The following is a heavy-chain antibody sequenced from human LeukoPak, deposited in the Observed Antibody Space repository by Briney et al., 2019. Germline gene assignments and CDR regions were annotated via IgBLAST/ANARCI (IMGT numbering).Heavy chain of an antibody. Sequence: SETLSLTCTVSGGSISSSSYYWSWIRQPPGKGLEWIGEINHSGSTNYNPSLKSRVTISVDTSKNQFSLKLSSVTAADTAVYYCARATKARLTVTPRLYGMDVWGQGTTVTVSS. CDR3: ARATKARLTVTPRLYGMDV. CDR1: GGSISSSSYY. V-gene: IGHV4-39*07. CDR2: INHSGST. J-gene: IGHJ6*02. D-gene: IGHD4-17*01.